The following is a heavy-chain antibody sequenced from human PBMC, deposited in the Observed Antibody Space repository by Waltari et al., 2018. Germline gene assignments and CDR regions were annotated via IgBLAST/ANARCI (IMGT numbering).Heavy chain of an antibody. D-gene: IGHD1-26*01. V-gene: IGHV4-61*02. J-gene: IGHJ3*02. Sequence: QVQLQESGPGLVKPSQTLSLTCTVSGGSISSGSYYWSWIRQPAGKGLEWIGRIYTSGSTNYNPALKSRVTISVDTSKNQFSLKLSSVTAADTAVYYCAREGGRGGLGARNAFDIWGQGTMVTVSS. CDR3: AREGGRGGLGARNAFDI. CDR2: IYTSGST. CDR1: GGSISSGSYY.